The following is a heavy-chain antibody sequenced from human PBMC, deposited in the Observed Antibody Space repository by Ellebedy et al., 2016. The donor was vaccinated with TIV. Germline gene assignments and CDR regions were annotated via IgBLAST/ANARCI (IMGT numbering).Heavy chain of an antibody. Sequence: GESLKISXAASGFTFSSYAMSWVRQAPGKGLVWVSRINSDGSSTSYADSVKGRFTISRDNAKNTLYLQMNSLRAEDTAVYYCASLLVAGFYYGMDVWGQGTTVTVSS. CDR2: INSDGSST. CDR1: GFTFSSYA. D-gene: IGHD6-19*01. J-gene: IGHJ6*02. CDR3: ASLLVAGFYYGMDV. V-gene: IGHV3-74*01.